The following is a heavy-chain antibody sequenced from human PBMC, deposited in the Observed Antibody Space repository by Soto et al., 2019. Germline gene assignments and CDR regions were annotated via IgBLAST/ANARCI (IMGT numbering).Heavy chain of an antibody. CDR1: GGSFSGYY. D-gene: IGHD6-19*01. CDR2: INHSGST. V-gene: IGHV4-34*01. CDR3: ASGKGKTVAGTPYYYYYMDV. Sequence: SETLSLTCAVYGGSFSGYYWSWIRQPPGKGLEWIGEINHSGSTNYNPSLKSRVTISVDTSKNQFSLKLSSVTAADTAVYYCASGKGKTVAGTPYYYYYMDVWGKGTTVTVSS. J-gene: IGHJ6*03.